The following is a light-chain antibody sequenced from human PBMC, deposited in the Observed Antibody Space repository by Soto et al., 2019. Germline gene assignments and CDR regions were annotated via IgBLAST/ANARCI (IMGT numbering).Light chain of an antibody. J-gene: IGKJ1*01. CDR1: QSVSSSY. V-gene: IGKV3-20*01. CDR3: QQYGSSPRT. Sequence: EIVLTQSPGTLSLSPGERATLSCRASQSVSSSYLAWYQQKPGQAPRLLIYGASSRATGIPDRFSGSGSGTDFPLTSSRREPEDCAVYYCQQYGSSPRTFGQGTNVEIK. CDR2: GAS.